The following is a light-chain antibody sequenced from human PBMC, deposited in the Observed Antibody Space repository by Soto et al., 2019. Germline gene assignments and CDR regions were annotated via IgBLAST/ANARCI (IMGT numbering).Light chain of an antibody. CDR2: AAS. CDR3: QGYISAPFT. Sequence: DIQMTQSPSSLSASVGDRVTITCRATQGISNYLAWYQQRPGKVPKLLIYAASTLQSGVPSRFSGSGSGTNFTLTISSLQPEDIATYYCQGYISAPFTFGPGTNVDIK. V-gene: IGKV1-27*01. CDR1: QGISNY. J-gene: IGKJ3*01.